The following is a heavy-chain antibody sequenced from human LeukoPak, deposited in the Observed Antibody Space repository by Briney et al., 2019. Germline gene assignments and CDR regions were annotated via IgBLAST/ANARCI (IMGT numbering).Heavy chain of an antibody. D-gene: IGHD3-22*01. V-gene: IGHV3-21*01. CDR3: ARGFFSKYYYDSSGYWSWFDP. CDR2: ISSSSSYI. CDR1: GFTVSSNY. J-gene: IGHJ5*02. Sequence: GGSLRLSCAASGFTVSSNYMSWVRQAPGKGLEWVSSISSSSSYIYYADSVKGRFTISRDNAKNSLYLQMNSLRAEDTAVYYCARGFFSKYYYDSSGYWSWFDPWGQGTLVTVSS.